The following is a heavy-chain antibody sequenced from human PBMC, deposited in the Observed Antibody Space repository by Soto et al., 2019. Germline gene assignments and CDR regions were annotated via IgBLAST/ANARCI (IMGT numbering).Heavy chain of an antibody. Sequence: SVKVSCKASGSTFSSYGISWVRQAPGQGLEWMGGIIPIFGTANYAQKFQGRVTITADESTSTAYMELSSLRSEDTAVYYCARDKDGYRLGYWGQGTLVIVSS. D-gene: IGHD5-12*01. CDR3: ARDKDGYRLGY. V-gene: IGHV1-69*13. J-gene: IGHJ4*02. CDR2: IIPIFGTA. CDR1: GSTFSSYG.